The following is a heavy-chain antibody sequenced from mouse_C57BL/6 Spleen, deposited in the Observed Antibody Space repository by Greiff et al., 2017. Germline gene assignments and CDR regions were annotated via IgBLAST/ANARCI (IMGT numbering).Heavy chain of an antibody. J-gene: IGHJ2*01. CDR2: ISYDGSN. D-gene: IGHD1-1*01. CDR3: ASPHYGSSSYYFDY. Sequence: VQLQQSGPGLVKPSQSLSLTCSVTGYSITSGYYWNWIRQFPGNKLEWMGYISYDGSNNYNPSLKNRISITRDTSKNQFFLKLNSVTTEDTATYYCASPHYGSSSYYFDYWGQGTTLTVSS. CDR1: GYSITSGYY. V-gene: IGHV3-6*01.